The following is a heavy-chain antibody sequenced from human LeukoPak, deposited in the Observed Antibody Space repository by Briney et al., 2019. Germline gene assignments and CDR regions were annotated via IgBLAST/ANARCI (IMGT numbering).Heavy chain of an antibody. CDR3: ARDGSNPYFDY. V-gene: IGHV3-7*01. Sequence: GGSLRLSCAASGFSFTSYWMSWVRQAPGQGLEWVANINRDGSEKYYVDSVKGRFTISRDNGKNSLYLQMNSLRAEDTAEYFCARDGSNPYFDYWGQGSLVTVSS. CDR1: GFSFTSYW. D-gene: IGHD6-13*01. CDR2: INRDGSEK. J-gene: IGHJ4*02.